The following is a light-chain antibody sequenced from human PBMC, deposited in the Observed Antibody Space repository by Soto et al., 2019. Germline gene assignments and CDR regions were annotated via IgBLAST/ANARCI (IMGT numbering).Light chain of an antibody. CDR2: DTS. CDR1: QSVSSS. V-gene: IGKV3-15*01. Sequence: VLTQSPGTLSLSAGDRATLSCRASQSVSSSSFAWYQQKPGQAPRLLIYDTSTRAAGISARFSGSGSGTEFTLTISSLQSEDFAVYYCQQYIDWPPGTFGQGTAVEIK. CDR3: QQYIDWPPGT. J-gene: IGKJ1*01.